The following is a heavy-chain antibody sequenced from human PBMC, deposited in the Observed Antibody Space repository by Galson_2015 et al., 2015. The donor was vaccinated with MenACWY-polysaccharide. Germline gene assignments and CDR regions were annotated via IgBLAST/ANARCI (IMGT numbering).Heavy chain of an antibody. V-gene: IGHV3-23*01. CDR1: GFNFSIYV. D-gene: IGHD1-26*01. CDR3: VKGGWADN. CDR2: ISSGSDTA. Sequence: SLRLSCAASGFNFSIYVMTWVRQAPGKGLEWVSAISSGSDTAYYTDSVTGRFTISRDNSKDTVHLQMDSLRAEDTAVYYCVKGGWADNWGQGTLVTVSS. J-gene: IGHJ4*02.